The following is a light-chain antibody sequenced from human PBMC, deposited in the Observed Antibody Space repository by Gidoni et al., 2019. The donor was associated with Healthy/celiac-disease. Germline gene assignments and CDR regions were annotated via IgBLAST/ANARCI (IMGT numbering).Light chain of an antibody. J-gene: IGKJ1*01. V-gene: IGKV3-20*01. CDR3: QQYGSSPWT. Sequence: EIVLTQSPGTLSLSPGERATLSCRASQSVSSSYSAWYQQKPGQAPRLLIYGASSRATGIPDRFRGSGSGTDFTLTISRLEPEDFAVYYCQQYGSSPWTFGQGTKVEIK. CDR2: GAS. CDR1: QSVSSSY.